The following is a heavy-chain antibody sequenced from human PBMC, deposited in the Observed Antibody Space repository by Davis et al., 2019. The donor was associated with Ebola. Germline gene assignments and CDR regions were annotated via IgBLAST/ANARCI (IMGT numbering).Heavy chain of an antibody. V-gene: IGHV4-4*01. D-gene: IGHD3-16*01. CDR3: ARGGASSKYFDH. CDR1: GGSISSSNW. Sequence: PSETLSLTCAVSGGSISSSNWWSWVRQPPGKGLEWIGAIYHSGSTNYNPSLKSRVTISVDKSKKQFSLQLSSVTAADTAIYCYARGGASSKYFDHWGQGSLVTVSS. CDR2: IYHSGST. J-gene: IGHJ4*02.